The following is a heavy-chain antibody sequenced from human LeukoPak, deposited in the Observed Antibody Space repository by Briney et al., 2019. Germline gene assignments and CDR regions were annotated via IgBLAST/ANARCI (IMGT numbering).Heavy chain of an antibody. D-gene: IGHD3-10*01. V-gene: IGHV3-48*01. Sequence: GGSLRLSCATSGFTFSSYSMNWVRQAPGKGLEWVSYISRSSTTIYYADSVKGRFTISRDNSKNTLYLQMNSPRAEDTAVYYCAKYGSGSYYLYYFDYWGQGTLVTVSS. CDR1: GFTFSSYS. J-gene: IGHJ4*02. CDR3: AKYGSGSYYLYYFDY. CDR2: ISRSSTTI.